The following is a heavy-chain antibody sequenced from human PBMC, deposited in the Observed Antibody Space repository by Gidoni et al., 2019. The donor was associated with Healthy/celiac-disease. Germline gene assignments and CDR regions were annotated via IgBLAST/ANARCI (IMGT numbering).Heavy chain of an antibody. CDR1: GGPISIGGYY. D-gene: IGHD3-22*01. Sequence: QVQLQESRPGLVKPSQTLSLTCPVSGGPISIGGYYWSWIRQHPGKGLEWIGYIYYSGSTYYNPSLKSRVTISVETSKNQFSLKLSSVTAADTAVYYCARVSYDSSGYDFDLWGRGTLVTVSS. CDR2: IYYSGST. V-gene: IGHV4-31*03. CDR3: ARVSYDSSGYDFDL. J-gene: IGHJ2*01.